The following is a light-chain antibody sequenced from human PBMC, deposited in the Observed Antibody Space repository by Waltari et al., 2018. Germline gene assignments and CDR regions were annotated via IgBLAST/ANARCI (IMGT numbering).Light chain of an antibody. J-gene: IGKJ1*01. CDR1: QKISSW. Sequence: DIQMTQSASTLSASVGDRVPITCRASQKISSWLAWYQQKPGKAPKLLLYDASSLESGVPSRFSGSGSGTEFTLTISSLQPDDFATYYCQQYNSYSPWTFGQGTKVEIK. V-gene: IGKV1-5*01. CDR2: DAS. CDR3: QQYNSYSPWT.